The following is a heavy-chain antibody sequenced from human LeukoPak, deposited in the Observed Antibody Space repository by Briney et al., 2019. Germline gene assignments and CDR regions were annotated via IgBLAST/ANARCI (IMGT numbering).Heavy chain of an antibody. D-gene: IGHD6-13*01. J-gene: IGHJ4*02. CDR2: IRSKGNSYAT. CDR3: TRHEESSSWYPHDY. V-gene: IGHV3-73*01. CDR1: GFTFSGSA. Sequence: GGSLRLSCAASGFTFSGSAIHWVRQASGKGLEWVGRIRSKGNSYATTYAASVKGRFTISRDDSNDTAYLQMNSLKTEDTAVYYCTRHEESSSWYPHDYWGQGTLVTVSS.